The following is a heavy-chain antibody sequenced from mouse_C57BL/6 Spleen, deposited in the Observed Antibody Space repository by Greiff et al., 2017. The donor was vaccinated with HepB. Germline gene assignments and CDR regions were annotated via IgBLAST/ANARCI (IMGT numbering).Heavy chain of an antibody. D-gene: IGHD1-1*01. Sequence: QVHVKQSGAELVRPGTSVKMSCKASGYTFTNYWIGWAKQRPGHGLEWIGDIYPGGGYTNYNEKFKGKATLTADKSSSTAYMQFSSLTSEDSAIYYCARSYYGSSYYFDYWGQGTTLTVSS. V-gene: IGHV1-63*01. CDR2: IYPGGGYT. J-gene: IGHJ2*01. CDR3: ARSYYGSSYYFDY. CDR1: GYTFTNYW.